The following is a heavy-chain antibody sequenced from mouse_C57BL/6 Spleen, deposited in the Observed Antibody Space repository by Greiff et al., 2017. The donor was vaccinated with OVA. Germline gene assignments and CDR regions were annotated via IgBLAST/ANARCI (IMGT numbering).Heavy chain of an antibody. CDR1: GYAFTNYL. Sequence: VQLQQSGAELVRPGTSVKVSCKASGYAFTNYLIEWVKQRPGQGLEWIGVINSGSGGTNYNEKFKGKATLTADKSSSTAYMQHSSLTSEDTAVYFCAREGDSGGFDYWGQGTTLTVSA. V-gene: IGHV1-54*01. D-gene: IGHD3-1*01. CDR3: AREGDSGGFDY. J-gene: IGHJ2*01. CDR2: INSGSGGT.